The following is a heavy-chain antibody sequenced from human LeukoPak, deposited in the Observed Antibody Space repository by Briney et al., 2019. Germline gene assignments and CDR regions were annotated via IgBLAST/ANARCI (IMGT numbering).Heavy chain of an antibody. CDR1: GGSVSGGSYY. D-gene: IGHD3-10*01. CDR2: IYYSGST. CDR3: ARRTEYNWFDP. Sequence: SETLSLTCTVSGGSVSGGSYYWSWIRQPPGKGLEWIGYIYYSGSTNYNPSLKSRVTISVDTSKNQFSLKLSSVTAADTAVYYCARRTEYNWFDPWGQGALVTVSS. V-gene: IGHV4-61*01. J-gene: IGHJ5*02.